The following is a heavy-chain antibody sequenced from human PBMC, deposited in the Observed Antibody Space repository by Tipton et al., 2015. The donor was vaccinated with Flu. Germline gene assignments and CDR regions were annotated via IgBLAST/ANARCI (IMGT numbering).Heavy chain of an antibody. Sequence: TLSLTCTVSGGSINSGSYFWNWIRQPAGKGLEWIGRSYSSGSTNYNPSLKSRVTISVDTPKNQFSLKLSSVTAADTAVYYCARDPGIVGAINWFDPWGQGTLVTVSS. V-gene: IGHV4-61*02. D-gene: IGHD1-26*01. CDR2: SYSSGST. CDR1: GGSINSGSYF. CDR3: ARDPGIVGAINWFDP. J-gene: IGHJ5*02.